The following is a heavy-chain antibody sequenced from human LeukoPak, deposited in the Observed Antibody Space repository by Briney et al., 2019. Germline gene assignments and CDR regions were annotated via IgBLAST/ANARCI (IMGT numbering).Heavy chain of an antibody. CDR2: IYTNGST. Sequence: PSETLSLTCTVSGGSISSYYWSWIRQPAGKGLEWIGRIYTNGSTNYNPSLKSRVTMSVDTSKNQFSLKLSSVTAADTAVYYCARVAQPPMIVGVEYYFDYWGQGTLVTVSS. D-gene: IGHD3-22*01. CDR3: ARVAQPPMIVGVEYYFDY. J-gene: IGHJ4*02. V-gene: IGHV4-4*07. CDR1: GGSISSYY.